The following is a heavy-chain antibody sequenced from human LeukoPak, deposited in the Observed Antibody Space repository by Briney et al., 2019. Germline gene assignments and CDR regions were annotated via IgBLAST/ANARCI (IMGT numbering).Heavy chain of an antibody. CDR1: GGSISSSNW. D-gene: IGHD2-21*02. Sequence: PSETLSLTCAVSGGSISSSNWWNWVRQPPGKGLEWIGEIYHSGSTNYNPSLKSRVTISVDKSKNQFSLKLSSVTAADTAVYYCARRIARVTGVPRFDYWGQGTLVTVSS. CDR3: ARRIARVTGVPRFDY. J-gene: IGHJ4*02. V-gene: IGHV4-4*02. CDR2: IYHSGST.